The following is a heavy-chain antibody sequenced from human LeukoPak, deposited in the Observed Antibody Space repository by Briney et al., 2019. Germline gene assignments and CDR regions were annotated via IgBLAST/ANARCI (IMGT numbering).Heavy chain of an antibody. CDR3: ARYGRDQGSSCKSDAFDI. J-gene: IGHJ3*02. CDR1: GTTFSSYV. V-gene: IGHV1-69*13. D-gene: IGHD6-13*01. Sequence: SLKSSCKAFGTTFSSYVFSGWRQPPGKGLEWLGGSIPIFVTPNYDRKFQGRVPITADESTSQAYMERGSLRSEDTAGYYCARYGRDQGSSCKSDAFDIWGQGTMVTVSS. CDR2: SIPIFVTP.